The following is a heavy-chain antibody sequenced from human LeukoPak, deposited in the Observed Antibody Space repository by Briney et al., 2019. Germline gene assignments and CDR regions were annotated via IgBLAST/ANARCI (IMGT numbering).Heavy chain of an antibody. CDR3: GPSGGE. Sequence: GGSLRLSCAASGFTFDDYTMHWIRQTPGKGLEWVSGISWNSGSIGYVDSVKGRFTISRDNAKNSLYLQMNSLRPEDTALYYCGPSGGEWGQGTPVTVSS. CDR1: GFTFDDYT. V-gene: IGHV3-9*01. J-gene: IGHJ4*02. CDR2: ISWNSGSI. D-gene: IGHD3-16*01.